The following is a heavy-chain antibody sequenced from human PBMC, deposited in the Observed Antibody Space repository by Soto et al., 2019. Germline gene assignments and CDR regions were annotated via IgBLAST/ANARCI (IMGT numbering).Heavy chain of an antibody. CDR3: AKDRYDSSGYYPSEYNWFDP. D-gene: IGHD3-22*01. Sequence: PGGSLRLSCAASGFTFSSYAMSWVRQAPGKGLEWVSAISGSGGSTYYADSVKGRFTISRDNSKNTLYLQMNSLRAEDTAVYYCAKDRYDSSGYYPSEYNWFDPWGQGTLVTVSS. V-gene: IGHV3-23*01. J-gene: IGHJ5*02. CDR2: ISGSGGST. CDR1: GFTFSSYA.